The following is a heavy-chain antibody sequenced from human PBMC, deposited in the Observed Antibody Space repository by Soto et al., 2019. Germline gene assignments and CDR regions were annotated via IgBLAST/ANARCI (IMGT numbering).Heavy chain of an antibody. J-gene: IGHJ5*02. CDR3: ARELELRFSNWFDP. CDR1: GGSISSYY. Sequence: SETLSLTCTVSGGSISSYYWSWIRQPPGKGLEWIGYIYCSGSTNYNPSLKSRVTISVDTSKNQFSLKLSSVTAADTAVYYCARELELRFSNWFDPWGQGTLVTVSS. D-gene: IGHD1-7*01. V-gene: IGHV4-59*01. CDR2: IYCSGST.